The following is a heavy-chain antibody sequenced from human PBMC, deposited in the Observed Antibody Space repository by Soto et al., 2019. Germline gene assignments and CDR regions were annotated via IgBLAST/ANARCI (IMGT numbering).Heavy chain of an antibody. CDR3: AREHPIWYDREKRAFYI. CDR2: IYYSGST. CDR1: GGSISSYY. Sequence: SETLSLTCTVSGGSISSYYWSWIRQPPGKGLEWIGYIYYSGSTNYNPSLKSRVTISVDTSKNQFSLKLSSVTAADTAVYYCAREHPIWYDREKRAFYIWRQGTMVTV. D-gene: IGHD3-22*01. V-gene: IGHV4-59*12. J-gene: IGHJ3*02.